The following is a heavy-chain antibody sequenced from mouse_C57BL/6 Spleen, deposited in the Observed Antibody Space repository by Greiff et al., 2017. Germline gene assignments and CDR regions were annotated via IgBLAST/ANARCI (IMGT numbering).Heavy chain of an antibody. CDR2: IDPENGDT. J-gene: IGHJ3*01. CDR1: GFNIKDDY. CDR3: TTPHSNYGGFAY. D-gene: IGHD2-5*01. Sequence: EVQLQQSGAELVRPGASVKLSCTASGFNIKDDYMHWVKQRPEQGLEWIGWIDPENGDTEYASKFQGKATITADTSSNTAYLQLSSLTSEDTAVYYCTTPHSNYGGFAYWGQGTLVTVSA. V-gene: IGHV14-4*01.